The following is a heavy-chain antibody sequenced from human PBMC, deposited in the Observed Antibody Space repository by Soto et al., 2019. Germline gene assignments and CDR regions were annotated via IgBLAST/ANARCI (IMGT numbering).Heavy chain of an antibody. D-gene: IGHD6-13*01. J-gene: IGHJ6*02. CDR1: GGSISSGGYY. Sequence: PSETLSLTCTVSGGSISSGGYYWSWIRQHPGKGLEWIGYIYYSGSTYYNPSLKSRVTISVDKSKNQFSLKLSSVTAADTAVYYCARNGIAAADYYGMDVWGQGTTVTVSS. CDR2: IYYSGST. V-gene: IGHV4-31*03. CDR3: ARNGIAAADYYGMDV.